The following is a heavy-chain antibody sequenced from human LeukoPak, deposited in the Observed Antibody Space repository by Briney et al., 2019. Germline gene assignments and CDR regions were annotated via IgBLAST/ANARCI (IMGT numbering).Heavy chain of an antibody. J-gene: IGHJ4*02. Sequence: SETLSLTCAVYGGSFSGYYWSWIRQPPGKGLEWIGEINHSGSTNYNPSLKSRVTISVDKSKNQFSLKLSSVTAADTAVYYCARGGLGATASYYFDYWGQGTLVTVSS. D-gene: IGHD1-26*01. V-gene: IGHV4-34*01. CDR3: ARGGLGATASYYFDY. CDR2: INHSGST. CDR1: GGSFSGYY.